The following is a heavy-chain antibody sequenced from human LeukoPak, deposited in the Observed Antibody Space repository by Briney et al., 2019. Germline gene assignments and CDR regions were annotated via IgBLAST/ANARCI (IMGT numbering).Heavy chain of an antibody. CDR2: IHYSGST. Sequence: SETLSLTCTVSGGSISSYYWSWIRQPPGKGLEWIGDIHYSGSTNYNPSLKSRVTISVDTSKNQFSLRLSSVTAADTAVYYSARLASGSYGPLTPFDYWGQGTLVTVSS. CDR1: GGSISSYY. J-gene: IGHJ4*02. D-gene: IGHD1-26*01. V-gene: IGHV4-59*08. CDR3: ARLASGSYGPLTPFDY.